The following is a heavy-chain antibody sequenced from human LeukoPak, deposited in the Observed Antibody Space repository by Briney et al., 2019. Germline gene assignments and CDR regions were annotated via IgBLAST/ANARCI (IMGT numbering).Heavy chain of an antibody. D-gene: IGHD1-26*01. CDR3: ARGSYYLGELDY. J-gene: IGHJ4*02. V-gene: IGHV1-3*01. Sequence: ASVKVSCKASGYTFTSYVMHWVRQAPGQRLEWMGWINAGNGNTKYSQKFQGRVTIARDTSASTAYMELSSLRSEDTAVYYCARGSYYLGELDYWGQGTLVTVSS. CDR1: GYTFTSYV. CDR2: INAGNGNT.